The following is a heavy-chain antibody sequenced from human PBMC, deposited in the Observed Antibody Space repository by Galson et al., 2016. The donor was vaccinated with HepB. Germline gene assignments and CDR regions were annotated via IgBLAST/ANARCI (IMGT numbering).Heavy chain of an antibody. CDR3: ARLSGSSGWWGDY. CDR1: GYSFTNYW. CDR2: IYPGGSDT. V-gene: IGHV5-51*01. J-gene: IGHJ4*02. D-gene: IGHD6-19*01. Sequence: QSGAEVKKPGESLKISCKGSGYSFTNYWIGWVRQMPGKGLEWMGIIYPGGSDTRYSPSFQGQVTISADKSINPAYVQWSSLKASDAAMYYCARLSGSSGWWGDYWGQGTLVTVSS.